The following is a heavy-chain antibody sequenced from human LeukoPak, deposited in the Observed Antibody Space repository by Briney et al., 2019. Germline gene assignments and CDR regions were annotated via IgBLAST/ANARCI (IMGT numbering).Heavy chain of an antibody. CDR1: GFTFTDYW. V-gene: IGHV3-7*01. D-gene: IGHD6-13*01. CDR3: ARDGTAAGLYFDL. Sequence: LSGGSLRLSCEVSGFTFTDYWTNWVRQAPGKGPEWVASIRQDGSEKTYVDSVKGRFTISRDNTKNSLSLQLNGLRAEDTAVYYCARDGTAAGLYFDLWGQGTLVTVSS. J-gene: IGHJ4*01. CDR2: IRQDGSEK.